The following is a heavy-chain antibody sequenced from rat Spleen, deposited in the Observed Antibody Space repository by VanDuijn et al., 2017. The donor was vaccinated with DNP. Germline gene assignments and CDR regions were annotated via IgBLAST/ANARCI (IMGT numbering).Heavy chain of an antibody. J-gene: IGHJ2*01. CDR2: ITRSGGST. CDR1: GFTFNNYW. D-gene: IGHD1-1*01. V-gene: IGHV5-31*01. CDR3: ARRCQGGAQCFDY. Sequence: EVQLVESGGDLVQPGRSLKLSCVASGFTFNNYWMTWIRQVPGKGLEWVASITRSGGSTFYPDSVKGRFTISRDNAQDTLYLQMNSLKSEDTATYYCARRCQGGAQCFDYWGQGVMVTVSS.